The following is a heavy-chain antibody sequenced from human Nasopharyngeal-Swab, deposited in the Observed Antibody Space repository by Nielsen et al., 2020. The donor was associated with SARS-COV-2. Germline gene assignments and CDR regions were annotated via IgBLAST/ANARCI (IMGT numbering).Heavy chain of an antibody. D-gene: IGHD3-22*01. V-gene: IGHV3-9*01. CDR3: AKLADYYDSSGQFDY. Sequence: GGSLRLSCAVSGFTFDDYAMHWVRQAPGKGLEWVSGISWNSGSIGHVDSVKGRFTISRDNAKNSLYLQMNSLRAEDTALYYCAKLADYYDSSGQFDYWGQGTLVTVSS. CDR1: GFTFDDYA. CDR2: ISWNSGSI. J-gene: IGHJ4*02.